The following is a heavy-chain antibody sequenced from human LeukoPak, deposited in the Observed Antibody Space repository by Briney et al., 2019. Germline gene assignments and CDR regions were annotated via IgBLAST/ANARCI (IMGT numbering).Heavy chain of an antibody. J-gene: IGHJ6*02. Sequence: PGGSLRLSCAASGFTFSNYEMNWVRQAPGKGLEWISYISGRGNSIYYPDSVKGRFTISRDNAKNSLYLQMNSLTAEDTAVYYCAREHIVKSRYYYYGMDVWGQGTTVTVSS. CDR1: GFTFSNYE. CDR2: ISGRGNSI. V-gene: IGHV3-48*03. D-gene: IGHD2-21*01. CDR3: AREHIVKSRYYYYGMDV.